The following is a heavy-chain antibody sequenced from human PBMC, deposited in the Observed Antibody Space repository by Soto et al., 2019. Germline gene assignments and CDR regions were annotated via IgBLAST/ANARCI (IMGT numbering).Heavy chain of an antibody. V-gene: IGHV4-59*01. CDR1: GGSISSYH. J-gene: IGHJ6*03. CDR2: IYYSGST. CDR3: ARDHRKNVVVVPAAYYYYYMDV. D-gene: IGHD2-2*01. Sequence: ETLSLTCTVSGGSISSYHWSWIRQPPGKGLEWIGYIYYSGSTNYNPSLKSRVTISVDTSKNQFSLKLSSVTAADTAVYFCARDHRKNVVVVPAAYYYYYMDVWGKGTTVTVSS.